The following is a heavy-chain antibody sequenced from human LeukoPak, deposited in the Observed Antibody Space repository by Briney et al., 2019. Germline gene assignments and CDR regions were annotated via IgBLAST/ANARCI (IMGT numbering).Heavy chain of an antibody. CDR1: GFTFSSYG. V-gene: IGHV3-33*01. CDR2: IWYDGSNK. J-gene: IGHJ4*02. CDR3: TRSWSGSYQYYFDY. D-gene: IGHD1-26*01. Sequence: GRSLRLSCAASGFTFSSYGMHWVRQAPGKGLEWVAVIWYDGSNKYYADSVKGRFTISRDNSKNTLYLQMNSLRAEDTAVYYCTRSWSGSYQYYFDYWGQGTLVTVSS.